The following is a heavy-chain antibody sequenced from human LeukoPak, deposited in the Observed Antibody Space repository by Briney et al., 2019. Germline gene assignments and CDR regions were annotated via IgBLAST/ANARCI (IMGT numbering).Heavy chain of an antibody. CDR2: ISGSGGST. CDR1: GFTFSSYA. D-gene: IGHD3-22*01. Sequence: PGGSLRLSCAASGFTFSSYAMSWVRQAPGKGLEWVSAISGSGGSTYYADSVKGRFTISRDNSKNTLYVQMNSLRAEDTAVYYCAKVYYDSSGYYFNNYYYMDVWGKGTTVTISS. J-gene: IGHJ6*03. V-gene: IGHV3-23*01. CDR3: AKVYYDSSGYYFNNYYYMDV.